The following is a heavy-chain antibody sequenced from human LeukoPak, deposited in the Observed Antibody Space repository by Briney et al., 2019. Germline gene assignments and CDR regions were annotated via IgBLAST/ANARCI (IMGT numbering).Heavy chain of an antibody. CDR3: ASLLIYSGTFGGYFHH. CDR1: GGSISSFY. CDR2: MYYSGYT. D-gene: IGHD1-26*01. V-gene: IGHV4-59*01. Sequence: SETLSLTCTVSGGSISSFYWSWIRQPPGKGLEWIGYMYYSGYTNYNPSLKSRVTISVDTSKKQFALKLSPVTAADTAVYYCASLLIYSGTFGGYFHHWGQGTLVTVSS. J-gene: IGHJ1*01.